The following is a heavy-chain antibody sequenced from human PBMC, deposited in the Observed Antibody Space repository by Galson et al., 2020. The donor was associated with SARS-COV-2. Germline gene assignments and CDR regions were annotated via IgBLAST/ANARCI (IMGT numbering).Heavy chain of an antibody. J-gene: IGHJ4*02. D-gene: IGHD3-3*01. CDR2: IWYDGSNK. V-gene: IGHV3-33*06. CDR3: AKQKDFWSGYYTFGY. CDR1: GFTFSSYG. Sequence: QLGESLKISCAASGFTFSSYGMHWVRQAPGKGLEWVAVIWYDGSNKYYADSVKGRFTISRDNSKNTLYLQMNSLRAEDTAVYYCAKQKDFWSGYYTFGYWGQGTLVTVAS.